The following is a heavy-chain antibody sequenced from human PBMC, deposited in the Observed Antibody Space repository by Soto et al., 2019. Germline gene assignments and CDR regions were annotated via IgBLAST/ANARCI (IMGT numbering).Heavy chain of an antibody. CDR2: VNHSGTT. Sequence: QVQVQQWGAGLLKPSETLSLTCAVYGGSFSGYYWTWIRQSPEKGLKWIGEVNHSGTTYYNPSLKTRVTISVHTPKNQFSLKMSSVTAADTAVYYCARGIGYCSSINCYSSRRLRFDSWGHGTLVTVSS. CDR1: GGSFSGYY. V-gene: IGHV4-34*01. CDR3: ARGIGYCSSINCYSSRRLRFDS. D-gene: IGHD2-2*01. J-gene: IGHJ4*01.